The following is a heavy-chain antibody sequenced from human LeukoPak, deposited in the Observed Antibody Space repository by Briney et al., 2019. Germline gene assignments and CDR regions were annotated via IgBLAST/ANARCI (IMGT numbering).Heavy chain of an antibody. CDR1: GYSFTNYW. CDR3: VRQPRVHTPDF. D-gene: IGHD1-1*01. CDR2: IYPGDSDT. V-gene: IGHV5-51*01. J-gene: IGHJ4*02. Sequence: GESLKISCKGSGYSFTNYWIAWVRQMPGKGLEWMGIIYPGDSDTTYSPSFQGQVTISADKSISTAYLQWSSLKASDTATYYCVRQPRVHTPDFWGQGTLVTVSS.